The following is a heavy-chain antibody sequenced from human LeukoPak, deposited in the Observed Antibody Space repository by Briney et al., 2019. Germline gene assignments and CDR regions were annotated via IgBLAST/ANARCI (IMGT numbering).Heavy chain of an antibody. J-gene: IGHJ5*02. CDR2: IHSNGYT. V-gene: IGHV4-4*09. CDR1: GGSISSYY. D-gene: IGHD1-26*01. Sequence: PSETLFLTCTVSGGSISSYYWSWIRQPPGQGLEWIAYIHSNGYTNYNPSLKSRVTMSVDTSKNQFSLKVTSVTAADSAVYYCAKRQGPDSGSYDYFDPWGQGTLVIVSS. CDR3: AKRQGPDSGSYDYFDP.